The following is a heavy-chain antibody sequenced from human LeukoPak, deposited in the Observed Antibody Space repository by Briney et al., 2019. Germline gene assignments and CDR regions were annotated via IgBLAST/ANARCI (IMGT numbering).Heavy chain of an antibody. J-gene: IGHJ3*02. CDR2: IIPIFGTA. V-gene: IGHV1-69*13. CDR3: ARAPVVPRSSYSAGAFDI. CDR1: GGTFSSYA. D-gene: IGHD3-3*01. Sequence: ASVKVSCKASGGTFSSYAISWVRQAPGQGLEWMGGIIPIFGTANYAQKFQGRVTITADESTSTAYMELSSLRSEDTAVYYCARAPVVPRSSYSAGAFDIWGQGTMVTVSS.